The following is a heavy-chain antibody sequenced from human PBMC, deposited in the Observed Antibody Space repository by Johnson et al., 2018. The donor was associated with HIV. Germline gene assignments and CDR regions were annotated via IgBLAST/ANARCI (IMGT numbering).Heavy chain of an antibody. CDR3: AKGGGLLSAFDI. CDR2: ISYDGSNK. D-gene: IGHD2-2*01. Sequence: VQLVESGGGVVQSGRSLRLSCAASGFTFSSYGMHWVRQAPGKGLEWVAIISYDGSNKDYADSVKGRFSISRDNSKNTLYLQMNSLRAEDTAVYYCAKGGGLLSAFDIWGQGTMVTVSS. J-gene: IGHJ3*02. CDR1: GFTFSSYG. V-gene: IGHV3-30*18.